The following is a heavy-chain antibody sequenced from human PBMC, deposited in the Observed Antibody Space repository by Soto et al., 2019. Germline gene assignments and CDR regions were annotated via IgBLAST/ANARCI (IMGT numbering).Heavy chain of an antibody. CDR3: AKEGGYNCSDPFDY. CDR1: GFTFSTYA. Sequence: EVQLLESGGGLVQPGGSLRLSCAASGFTFSTYAMSWVRQAPGRGLEGVSTISGSGGSTYYAHSVRARFTTSRDNSKNTLYLQVNSLRGEDTDVYYCAKEGGYNCSDPFDYWGQGTLVTVSS. J-gene: IGHJ4*02. CDR2: ISGSGGST. V-gene: IGHV3-23*01. D-gene: IGHD1-1*01.